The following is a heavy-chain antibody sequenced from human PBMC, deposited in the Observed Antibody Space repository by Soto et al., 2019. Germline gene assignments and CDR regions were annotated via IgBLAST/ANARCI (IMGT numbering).Heavy chain of an antibody. J-gene: IGHJ4*02. CDR1: GGSISSGDYY. Sequence: QVQLQESGPGLVKPSQTLSLTCTVSGGSISSGDYYWSWIRQPPGKGLEWIGYIYYSGSTYYNPSLKSRVTISVDTSKNQFSLKLSSVTAADTAVYYCARGAHHFISTSCCSWDYWGQGTLVTVSS. CDR2: IYYSGST. V-gene: IGHV4-30-4*01. D-gene: IGHD2-2*01. CDR3: ARGAHHFISTSCCSWDY.